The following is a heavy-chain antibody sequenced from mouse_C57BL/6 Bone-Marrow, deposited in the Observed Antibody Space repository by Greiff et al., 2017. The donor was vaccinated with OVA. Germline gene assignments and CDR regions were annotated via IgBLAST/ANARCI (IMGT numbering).Heavy chain of an antibody. V-gene: IGHV1-75*01. CDR1: GYTFTDYY. CDR3: ARSRLTTVVARYAMDY. CDR2: IFPGSGST. Sequence: VKLMESGPELVKPGASVKISCKASGYTFTDYYINWVKQRPGQGLEWIGWIFPGSGSTYYNEKFKGKATLTVDKSSSTAYMLLSSLTSEDSAVYFCARSRLTTVVARYAMDYWGQGTSVTVSS. D-gene: IGHD1-1*01. J-gene: IGHJ4*01.